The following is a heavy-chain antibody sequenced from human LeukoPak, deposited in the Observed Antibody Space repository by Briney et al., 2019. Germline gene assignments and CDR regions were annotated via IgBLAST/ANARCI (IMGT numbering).Heavy chain of an antibody. CDR1: GGSISSSSYY. CDR2: IYYSGST. CDR3: ARRPIVVVPAAIPRAFDI. Sequence: SETLSLTCTVSGGSISSSSYYWGWIRQPPGKGLEWIVSIYYSGSTYYNPSLKSRVTISVDTSKNQFSLKLSSVTAADTAVYYCARRPIVVVPAAIPRAFDIWGQGTMVTVSS. V-gene: IGHV4-39*01. D-gene: IGHD2-2*02. J-gene: IGHJ3*02.